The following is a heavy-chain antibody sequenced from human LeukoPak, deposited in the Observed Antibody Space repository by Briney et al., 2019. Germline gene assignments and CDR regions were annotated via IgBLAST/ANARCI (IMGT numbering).Heavy chain of an antibody. CDR2: IRGSGGNK. CDR1: EFTFSSYE. Sequence: GGSLRLSCAASEFTFSSYETNWVRQAPGKGLEWVSYIRGSGGNKYYADSVKGRFTISRDNAKNSLYLQMNSLRDEDTAVYYCARDPYSGGYGAYYYYYMDVWGKGTTVTVSS. J-gene: IGHJ6*03. D-gene: IGHD6-19*01. CDR3: ARDPYSGGYGAYYYYYMDV. V-gene: IGHV3-48*03.